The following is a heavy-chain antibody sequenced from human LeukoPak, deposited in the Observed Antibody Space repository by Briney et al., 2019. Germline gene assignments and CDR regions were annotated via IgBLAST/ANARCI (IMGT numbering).Heavy chain of an antibody. J-gene: IGHJ4*02. CDR1: GGSISSSSYY. V-gene: IGHV4-39*01. CDR3: ASQRYFDWSLSDY. D-gene: IGHD3-9*01. Sequence: SETLSLTCTVSGGSISSSSYYWGWIRQPPGKGLEWIGSIYYSGSTYYNPSLKSRVTISVDTSKNQFSLKLSSVTAADTAVYYCASQRYFDWSLSDYWGQGTLVTVSS. CDR2: IYYSGST.